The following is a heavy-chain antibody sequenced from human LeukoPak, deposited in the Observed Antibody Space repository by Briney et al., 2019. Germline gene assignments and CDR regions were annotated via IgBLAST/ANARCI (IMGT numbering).Heavy chain of an antibody. J-gene: IGHJ6*03. V-gene: IGHV4-59*01. D-gene: IGHD2-21*02. Sequence: SETLSLTCTVSVRSISSYYWSWIRQPPGEGPEWIGYIYYSGSTNFNPSLKSRVTISVDTSKNQFSLKLSSVTAADTAVYYCARGGYCGGDCYNPHYYYYYYYMDVWGKGTTVTVSS. CDR1: VRSISSYY. CDR3: ARGGYCGGDCYNPHYYYYYYYMDV. CDR2: IYYSGST.